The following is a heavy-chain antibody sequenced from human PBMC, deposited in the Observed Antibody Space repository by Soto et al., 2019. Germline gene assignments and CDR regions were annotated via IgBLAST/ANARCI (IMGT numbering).Heavy chain of an antibody. J-gene: IGHJ4*02. Sequence: EVQLVESGGGLVQPGGSPRLSCAASGFPLNSYWMHWAGKPPGRGLGWVSRINTDGSSTSYADSVKGRFTISRDNSKNTLYLQMNSLRAEDTAVYYCVRGPFTTSSGTGAYWGQGALVTVSP. V-gene: IGHV3-74*01. CDR2: INTDGSST. CDR1: GFPLNSYW. D-gene: IGHD6-6*01. CDR3: VRGPFTTSSGTGAY.